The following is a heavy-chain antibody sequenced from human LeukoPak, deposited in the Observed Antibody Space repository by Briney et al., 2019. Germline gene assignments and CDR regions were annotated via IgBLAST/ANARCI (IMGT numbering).Heavy chain of an antibody. CDR2: ISGSGGST. CDR3: ASRGDTAMVTDY. Sequence: PGGSLRLSCAASGFTFSSYAMSWVRRAPGKGLEWVSAISGSGGSTYYADSVKGRFTISRDNSKNTLYLQMNSLRAEDTAVYYCASRGDTAMVTDYWGQGTLVTVSS. D-gene: IGHD5-18*01. CDR1: GFTFSSYA. J-gene: IGHJ4*02. V-gene: IGHV3-23*01.